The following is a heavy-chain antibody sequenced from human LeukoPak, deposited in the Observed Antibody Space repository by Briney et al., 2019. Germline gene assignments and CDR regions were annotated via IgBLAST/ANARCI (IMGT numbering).Heavy chain of an antibody. V-gene: IGHV4-59*01. D-gene: IGHD6-13*01. J-gene: IGHJ6*03. CDR3: ARAPSYSSSWYVYYYMDV. Sequence: SETLSLTCTVSGGSLSSYYWSWIRQPPGKGLEWIGYIYYSGSTNYNPSLKSRVTISVDTSKNQFSLKLSSVTAADTAVYYCARAPSYSSSWYVYYYMDVWGKGTTVTISS. CDR1: GGSLSSYY. CDR2: IYYSGST.